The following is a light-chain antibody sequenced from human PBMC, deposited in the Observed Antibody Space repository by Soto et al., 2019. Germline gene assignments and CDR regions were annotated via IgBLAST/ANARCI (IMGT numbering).Light chain of an antibody. CDR3: EQYNNWLST. Sequence: EIVMTQSPATLSVSPGERATLSCRASQSVSSNLARYQQKPGQAPRLLIYGASTRATGIPARFSGSGSGTAYPHAISRLQSEHFAVCYCEQYNNWLSTFGQGTRLEIK. J-gene: IGKJ5*01. CDR1: QSVSSN. CDR2: GAS. V-gene: IGKV3-15*01.